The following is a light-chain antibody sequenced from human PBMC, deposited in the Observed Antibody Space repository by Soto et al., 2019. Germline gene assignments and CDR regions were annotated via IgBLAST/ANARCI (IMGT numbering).Light chain of an antibody. J-gene: IGKJ5*01. CDR2: SVS. CDR3: QQYDGSPIT. Sequence: DIVLTQSPGTLALSPGERATLSCRASQSVGRSYVACYQQKPGQAPRLLISSVSKRATGIPDRFSGGGSGTDFTLTISRVEPEDFALYICQQYDGSPITFGQGTRLEIK. CDR1: QSVGRSY. V-gene: IGKV3-20*01.